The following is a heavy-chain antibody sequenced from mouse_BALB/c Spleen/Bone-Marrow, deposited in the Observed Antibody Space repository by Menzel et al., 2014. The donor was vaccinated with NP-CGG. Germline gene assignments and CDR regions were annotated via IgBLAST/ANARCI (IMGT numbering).Heavy chain of an antibody. J-gene: IGHJ2*01. D-gene: IGHD1-1*01. V-gene: IGHV1-4*01. CDR1: GYTFTSYT. Sequence: QVQLQQSGAELARPGASVKMSCKASGYTFTSYTMHWVKQRPGQGLEWIGYINPSSDYTNYNQKFKDKATLTADKSSSTAYMQLSSLTSEDSAVYYCARESLYGSNYYWGQGTTLTVSS. CDR3: ARESLYGSNYY. CDR2: INPSSDYT.